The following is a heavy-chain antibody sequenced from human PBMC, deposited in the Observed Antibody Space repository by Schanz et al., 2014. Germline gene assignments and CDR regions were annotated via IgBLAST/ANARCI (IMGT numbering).Heavy chain of an antibody. CDR3: ARGLIAAAGGAFDY. D-gene: IGHD6-13*01. V-gene: IGHV3-23*04. CDR2: INTGVNT. J-gene: IGHJ4*02. CDR1: GFTFGDYA. Sequence: VQVVQSGGGLVQPGGSLRLSCAASGFTFGDYAMTWVRQAPGKGLEWVSAINTGVNTYYADSVRGRFTMSRDNSKNTLYLQMNSLRAGDAAVYYCARGLIAAAGGAFDYWGQGTLVTASS.